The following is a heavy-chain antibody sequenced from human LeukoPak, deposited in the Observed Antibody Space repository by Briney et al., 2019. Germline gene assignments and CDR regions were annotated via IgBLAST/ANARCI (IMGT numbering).Heavy chain of an antibody. V-gene: IGHV4-39*07. D-gene: IGHD4-17*01. CDR1: GGSISSSSYY. J-gene: IGHJ2*01. CDR3: ARDDYGDYWYFDL. CDR2: IYYSGST. Sequence: SETLSLTCTVSGGSISSSSYYWGWIRQPPGKGLEWIGSIYYSGSTYYNSSLKSRVTISVDTSKNQFSLKLSSVTAADTAVYYCARDDYGDYWYFDLWGRGTLVTVSS.